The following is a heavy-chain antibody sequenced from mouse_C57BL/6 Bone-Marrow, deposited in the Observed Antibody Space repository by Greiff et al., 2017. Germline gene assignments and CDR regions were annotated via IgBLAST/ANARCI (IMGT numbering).Heavy chain of an antibody. Sequence: EVQGVESGGDLVKPGGSLKLSCAASGFTFSSSGMSWVRQTPDKRLEWVATISSGGSYTYYPDSVKGRFTISRDNAKNTLYLQMSSLKSEDTAMYYCARHDDGYYVYWYVDVWGTGTTVTVSS. J-gene: IGHJ1*03. V-gene: IGHV5-6*01. CDR3: ARHDDGYYVYWYVDV. CDR2: ISSGGSYT. CDR1: GFTFSSSG. D-gene: IGHD2-3*01.